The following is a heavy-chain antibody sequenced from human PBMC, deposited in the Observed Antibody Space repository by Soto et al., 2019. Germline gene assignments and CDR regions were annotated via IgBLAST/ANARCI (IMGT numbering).Heavy chain of an antibody. CDR1: GFTFINYA. CDR2: ISGSGGAT. D-gene: IGHD5-12*01. Sequence: GGSLRLSCTASGFTFINYAMSWVRQAPGKGLEWVSGISGSGGATYSADSVQGRLSISRDNSKNTLYLQMNSLRVEDTAVYYCAREESTYGYIFDQWGQGTLVTVSS. V-gene: IGHV3-23*01. J-gene: IGHJ4*02. CDR3: AREESTYGYIFDQ.